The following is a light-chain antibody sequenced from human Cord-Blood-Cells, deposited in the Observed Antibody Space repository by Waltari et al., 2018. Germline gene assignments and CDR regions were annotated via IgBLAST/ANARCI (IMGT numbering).Light chain of an antibody. J-gene: IGKJ5*01. CDR2: ASS. V-gene: IGKV1-9*01. Sequence: IQLTQSPSSLSASVGDRVTITCRASQGISSYLAWYQQKPGKAPKLLIYASSTLQRWVPSRFRGSGSWAEFTLTLRSPQPEDFATYFCPQLNSYPFTFGQGTRMEIK. CDR3: PQLNSYPFT. CDR1: QGISSY.